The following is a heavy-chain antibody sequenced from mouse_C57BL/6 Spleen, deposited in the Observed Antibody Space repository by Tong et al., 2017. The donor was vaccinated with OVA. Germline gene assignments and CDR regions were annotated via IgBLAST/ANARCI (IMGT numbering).Heavy chain of an antibody. Sequence: EVQLQESGGGLVQPGGSLKLSCAASGFDFSRYWMSWVRQAPGKGLEWIGEINPDSSTINYTPSLKDKFIISRDNAKKTMYLTMSKVRSEETALDYCARPGYGNPDYFDYGGQGTTLTVSS. CDR1: GFDFSRYW. CDR3: ARPGYGNPDYFDY. J-gene: IGHJ2*01. D-gene: IGHD2-10*02. V-gene: IGHV4-1*02. CDR2: INPDSSTI.